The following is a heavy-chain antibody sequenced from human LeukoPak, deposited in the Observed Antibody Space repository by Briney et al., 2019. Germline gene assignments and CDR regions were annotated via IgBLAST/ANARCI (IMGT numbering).Heavy chain of an antibody. D-gene: IGHD2-15*01. CDR2: ISSSGSTI. V-gene: IGHV3-48*03. J-gene: IGHJ6*02. CDR1: GFTFSSYE. Sequence: PEGSLRLSCAASGFTFSSYEMNWVRQAPGKGLEWVSYISSSGSTIYYPDSVKGRFTISRDKAKNSLYLQMNSLRAEDTAVYYCASFHCSSGSCYSAPSGGGYYYYGMDVWGQGTTVTVSS. CDR3: ASFHCSSGSCYSAPSGGGYYYYGMDV.